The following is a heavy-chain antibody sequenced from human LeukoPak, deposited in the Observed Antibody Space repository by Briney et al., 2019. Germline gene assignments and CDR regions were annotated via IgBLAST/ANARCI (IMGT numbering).Heavy chain of an antibody. J-gene: IGHJ3*02. D-gene: IGHD3-3*01. V-gene: IGHV3-23*01. CDR2: ISSSGGST. CDR1: GVTSCTYS. Sequence: PRGSLRLSSAASGVTSCTYSMIRGRRAPGGRREGVSAISSSGGSTTYYTDSVKGRFTISRDNSKNTLYLQMNRLRAEDTAVYYCAYAIVGVVTLTRGAFDIWGQGTMVTVSS. CDR3: AYAIVGVVTLTRGAFDI.